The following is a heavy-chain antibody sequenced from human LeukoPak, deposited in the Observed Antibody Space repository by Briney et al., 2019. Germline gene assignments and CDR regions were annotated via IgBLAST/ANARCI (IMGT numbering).Heavy chain of an antibody. CDR3: ARSQDYFDY. CDR1: GYTFTGYY. Sequence: ASVKVSCKASGYTFTGYYMHWVRQAPGQGLEWMGWINPNSGGTNYSQKFQGRVTMTRDTSVSTGYMEMSRLRSDDTAVYYCARSQDYFDYWGQGTLVTVSS. CDR2: INPNSGGT. J-gene: IGHJ4*02. V-gene: IGHV1-2*02.